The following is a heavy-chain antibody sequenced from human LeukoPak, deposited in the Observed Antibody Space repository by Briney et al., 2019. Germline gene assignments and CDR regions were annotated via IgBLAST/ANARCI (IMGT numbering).Heavy chain of an antibody. V-gene: IGHV3-9*01. J-gene: IGHJ4*02. Sequence: GGSLRLSCAASGFTFDDYAMHWVRQAPGKGLEWVSGISWNSGSIGYADSVKGRFTISRDNSKNTLYLQMNSLRAEDTAVYYCARAGGYSGYVNLDYWGQGTLVTVSS. CDR1: GFTFDDYA. CDR2: ISWNSGSI. CDR3: ARAGGYSGYVNLDY. D-gene: IGHD5-12*01.